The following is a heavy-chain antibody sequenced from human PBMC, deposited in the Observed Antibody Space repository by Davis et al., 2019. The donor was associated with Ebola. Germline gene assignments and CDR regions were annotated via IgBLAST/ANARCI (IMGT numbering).Heavy chain of an antibody. V-gene: IGHV3-30*03. Sequence: GESLKISCAASGFTFSSYGMHWVHQAPGKGLEWVAVISYDGSNKYYADSVKGRFTNSRDNSKNTLYLQMNSLRAEDTAVYYCARDHGSGSRYYYYYMDVWGKGTTVTVSS. CDR1: GFTFSSYG. D-gene: IGHD3-10*01. CDR2: ISYDGSNK. J-gene: IGHJ6*03. CDR3: ARDHGSGSRYYYYYMDV.